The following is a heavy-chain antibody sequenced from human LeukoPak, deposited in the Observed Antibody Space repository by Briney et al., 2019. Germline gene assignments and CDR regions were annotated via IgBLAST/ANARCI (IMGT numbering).Heavy chain of an antibody. CDR2: IVVGSGNT. CDR3: AAVGEVAGTLTYYYYGMDA. V-gene: IGHV1-58*02. D-gene: IGHD6-19*01. Sequence: SVKVSCKASGFTFTSSAMQWVRQARGQRREWVGWIVVGSGNTNYAQKFQERVTIPRAMSTSTAYMEMSSLRSEETALYYCAAVGEVAGTLTYYYYGMDAWGQGTPVTVSS. J-gene: IGHJ6*02. CDR1: GFTFTSSA.